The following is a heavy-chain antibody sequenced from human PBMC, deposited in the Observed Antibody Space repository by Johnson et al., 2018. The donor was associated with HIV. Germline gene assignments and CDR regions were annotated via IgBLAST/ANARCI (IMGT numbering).Heavy chain of an antibody. CDR1: GFTFSSNG. Sequence: QVQLVESGGGVVQPGGSLRLSCAASGFTFSSNGMHWVRQAPGKGLEWVAFIRYDASNTYYADSVKGRFTISRDNSKNTLYLQMNSLKTEDTAVYYCTTSISWYGAITFDIWGQGTMVTVSS. CDR3: TTSISWYGAITFDI. CDR2: IRYDASNT. D-gene: IGHD3-10*01. J-gene: IGHJ3*02. V-gene: IGHV3-30*02.